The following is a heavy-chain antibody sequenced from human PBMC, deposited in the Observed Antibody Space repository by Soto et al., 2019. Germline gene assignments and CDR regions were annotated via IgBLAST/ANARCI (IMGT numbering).Heavy chain of an antibody. V-gene: IGHV1-46*03. CDR2: INPSGGST. J-gene: IGHJ3*02. Sequence: ASVKVSCQASGYTFTSYYMHWVRQAPGQGLEWMGIINPSGGSTSYAQKFQGRVTMTRDTSTSTVYIELSSLRSEDTAVYYCARDNRPNDAMIDDAFDIWGQGTMVTVSS. D-gene: IGHD3-22*01. CDR1: GYTFTSYY. CDR3: ARDNRPNDAMIDDAFDI.